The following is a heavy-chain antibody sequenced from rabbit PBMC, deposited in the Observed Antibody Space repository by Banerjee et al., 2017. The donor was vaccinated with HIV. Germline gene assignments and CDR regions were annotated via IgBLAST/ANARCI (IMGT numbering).Heavy chain of an antibody. V-gene: IGHV1S40*01. J-gene: IGHJ3*01. CDR3: ARGDSSIIRFDL. CDR1: GFSFSSNYF. D-gene: IGHD1-1*01. CDR2: IYIGDGST. Sequence: QSLEESGGDLVKPGASLTPTCTASGFSFSSNYFMGWVRQAPGKGLEWIACIYIGDGSTSHATWAKGRFTISKTSSTTVTLQMTSLTAADTATYFCARGDSSIIRFDLWGPGTLVTVS.